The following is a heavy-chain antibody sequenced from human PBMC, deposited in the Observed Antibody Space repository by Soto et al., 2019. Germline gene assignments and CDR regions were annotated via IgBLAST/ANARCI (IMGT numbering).Heavy chain of an antibody. CDR3: AKNGLDNSPSAIDS. V-gene: IGHV3-23*01. J-gene: IGHJ4*02. Sequence: WWSLRLSCTASVFTFRNNVLSWWRQAPGKGLDWVSGITGSGRDTYYADSVKGRFTISRDNSKNMVFLQMNGLRAEDTALYYCAKNGLDNSPSAIDSWGPGTLVTVSS. CDR2: ITGSGRDT. CDR1: VFTFRNNV. D-gene: IGHD1-1*01.